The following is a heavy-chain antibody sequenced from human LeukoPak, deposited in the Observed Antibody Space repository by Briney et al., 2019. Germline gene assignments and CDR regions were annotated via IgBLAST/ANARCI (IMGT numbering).Heavy chain of an antibody. D-gene: IGHD3-3*01. CDR3: AKVSMYDFWSGYYFLDY. CDR1: GFTFSSYA. V-gene: IGHV3-23*01. Sequence: PGGSLRLSCAASGFTFSSYAMSWVRQAPGKGLEWVSAISGSGGSTYYADSVKGRFTISRDNSKNTLYLQMNSLRAEDTAVYYCAKVSMYDFWSGYYFLDYWGRGTLVTVSS. CDR2: ISGSGGST. J-gene: IGHJ4*02.